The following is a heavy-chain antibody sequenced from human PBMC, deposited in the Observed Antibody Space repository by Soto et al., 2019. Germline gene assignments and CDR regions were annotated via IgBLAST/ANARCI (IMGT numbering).Heavy chain of an antibody. J-gene: IGHJ6*02. Sequence: ASVKVSCKASGYTFTGYYMHWVRQAPGQGLEWMGWINPNSGGTNYAQKFQGWVTMTRDTSISTAYMELSRLRSDDTAVYYCAADPKSHVIAAAGPYYYYGIDVWGQGTTVTVSS. V-gene: IGHV1-2*04. D-gene: IGHD6-13*01. CDR2: INPNSGGT. CDR1: GYTFTGYY. CDR3: AADPKSHVIAAAGPYYYYGIDV.